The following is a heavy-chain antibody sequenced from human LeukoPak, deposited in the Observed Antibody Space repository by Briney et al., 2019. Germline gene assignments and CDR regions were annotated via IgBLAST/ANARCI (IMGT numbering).Heavy chain of an antibody. J-gene: IGHJ4*02. D-gene: IGHD6-13*01. CDR1: GFTFSSYA. Sequence: GGSLRLSCTASGFTFSSYAVSWVRQAPGKGLEWVSAISGSGGSTYYADSVKGRFTISRDNSKNTLYLQMNSLRAEDTAVYYCAKFRLAAAGSGYYFDYWGQGTLVTVSS. V-gene: IGHV3-23*01. CDR2: ISGSGGST. CDR3: AKFRLAAAGSGYYFDY.